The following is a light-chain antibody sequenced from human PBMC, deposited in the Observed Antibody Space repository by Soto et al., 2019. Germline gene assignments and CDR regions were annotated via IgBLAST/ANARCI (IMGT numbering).Light chain of an antibody. J-gene: IGKJ2*01. Sequence: DIQMTQSPSSLSASVGDRVTISCRASQTISTYLNWYQQNPGKAHKLLIYAASSLQSGVPSRFSGSGSGTDFTLTISSLQPEDFATYYCQQSSNIPYTFGQGPKLEIK. CDR2: AAS. V-gene: IGKV1-39*01. CDR1: QTISTY. CDR3: QQSSNIPYT.